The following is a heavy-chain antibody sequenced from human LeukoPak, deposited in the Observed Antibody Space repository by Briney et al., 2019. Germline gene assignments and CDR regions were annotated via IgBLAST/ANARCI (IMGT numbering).Heavy chain of an antibody. D-gene: IGHD3-10*01. CDR2: INSDGSST. CDR3: ARAPVSVYYYMDV. V-gene: IGHV3-74*01. Sequence: GGSLRLSCAASGFTFSSYWMHWVRQAPGKGLVWVSRINSDGSSTSYADSVKGRFTISRDNAKNTLYLQMNGLRAEDTAVYYCARAPVSVYYYMDVWGKGTTVTVSS. CDR1: GFTFSSYW. J-gene: IGHJ6*03.